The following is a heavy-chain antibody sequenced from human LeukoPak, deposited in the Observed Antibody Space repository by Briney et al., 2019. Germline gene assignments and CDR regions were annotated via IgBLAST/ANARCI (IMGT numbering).Heavy chain of an antibody. J-gene: IGHJ4*02. Sequence: ASVKVSCKASGYTFTGYYMHWVRQAPGQGLEWMGWINPNSGSTNYAQKFQGRVTMTRDTSISTAYMELSRLRSDDTAVYYCARDRTYYYDSSGYSVEYYFDYWGQGTLVTVSS. CDR3: ARDRTYYYDSSGYSVEYYFDY. V-gene: IGHV1-2*02. CDR2: INPNSGST. CDR1: GYTFTGYY. D-gene: IGHD3-22*01.